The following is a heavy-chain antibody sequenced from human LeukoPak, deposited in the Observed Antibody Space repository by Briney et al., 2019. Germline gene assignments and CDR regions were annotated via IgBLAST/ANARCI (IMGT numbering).Heavy chain of an antibody. V-gene: IGHV1-46*01. Sequence: ASVKVSCKASGYIVTGYYMHWVRQAPGQGLEWMGLINPTGGSTGYAQKFQGRVTMTRDMSTSTDYMELSSLRSEDTAIYYCARDNSVGDNAWWFDPWGQGTLVTVSS. D-gene: IGHD1-26*01. J-gene: IGHJ5*02. CDR1: GYIVTGYY. CDR3: ARDNSVGDNAWWFDP. CDR2: INPTGGST.